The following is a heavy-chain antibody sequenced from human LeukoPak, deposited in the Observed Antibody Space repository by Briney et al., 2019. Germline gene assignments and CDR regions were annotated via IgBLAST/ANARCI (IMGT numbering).Heavy chain of an antibody. J-gene: IGHJ6*03. CDR3: ASSVYRYYYGSGSYYNYYYYMDV. CDR1: GGTFSSYA. D-gene: IGHD3-10*01. V-gene: IGHV1-69*06. CDR2: IIPIFGTA. Sequence: ASVKVSCKASGGTFSSYAFSWVRQAPGQGVEWMGGIIPIFGTANYAQKFQGRVTITADKSTSTAYMELSSLRSEDTAVYYCASSVYRYYYGSGSYYNYYYYMDVWGKGTTVTVSS.